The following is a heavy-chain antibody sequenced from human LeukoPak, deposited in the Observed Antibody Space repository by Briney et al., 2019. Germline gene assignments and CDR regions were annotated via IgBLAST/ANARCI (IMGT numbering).Heavy chain of an antibody. J-gene: IGHJ4*02. Sequence: SETLSLTCAVYGGSFSGYYWSWIRQPPGKGLEWIGEINHSGSTNYNPSLKSRVTISVDTPKNQFSLKLSSVAAADTAVYYCARLYYYGSGSLSSGGLDYWGQGTLVTVSS. CDR2: INHSGST. D-gene: IGHD3-10*01. CDR1: GGSFSGYY. V-gene: IGHV4-34*01. CDR3: ARLYYYGSGSLSSGGLDY.